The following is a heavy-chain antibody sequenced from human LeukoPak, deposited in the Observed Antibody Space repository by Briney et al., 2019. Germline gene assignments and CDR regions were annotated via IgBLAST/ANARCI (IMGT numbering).Heavy chain of an antibody. D-gene: IGHD3-10*01. CDR2: INHSGGT. CDR1: GGSFSGYY. Sequence: PSETLSLTCAVYGGSFSGYYWSWIRQPPGKGLEWIGEINHSGGTNYNPSLKSRVTISVDTSKNQFSLKLSSVTAADTAVYYCARRKRLWFGELQVWFDPWGQGTLVTVSS. CDR3: ARRKRLWFGELQVWFDP. V-gene: IGHV4-34*01. J-gene: IGHJ5*02.